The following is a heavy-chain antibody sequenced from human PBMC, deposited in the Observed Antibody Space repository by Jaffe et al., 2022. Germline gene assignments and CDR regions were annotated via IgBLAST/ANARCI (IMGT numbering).Heavy chain of an antibody. CDR1: GFTFGDYS. D-gene: IGHD5-12*01. V-gene: IGHV3-49*03. Sequence: EVQLVESGGGLVQPGRSLRLSCTASGFTFGDYSMSWFRQAPGKGLEWVGFIRSKAYGGTTEYAASVKGRFTISRDDSKNIAYLQMNSLKTEDTAVYYCTRAASYSGYDSSSYWGQGTLVTVSS. J-gene: IGHJ4*02. CDR2: IRSKAYGGTT. CDR3: TRAASYSGYDSSSY.